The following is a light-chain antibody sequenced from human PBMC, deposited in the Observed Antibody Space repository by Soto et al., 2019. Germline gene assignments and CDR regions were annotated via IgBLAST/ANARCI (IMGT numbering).Light chain of an antibody. CDR2: EVS. CDR1: SSDVGGYDY. V-gene: IGLV2-14*01. J-gene: IGLJ2*01. CDR3: CSYTGSLTLL. Sequence: QSALTQPASVSGSPVPSITISCTGSSSDVGGYDYVSWYQQHPGKAPKLMIYEVSNRPSGVSNRFSGSKSGNTASLTISGLQAEDEADYYCCSYTGSLTLLFGGGTKLTVL.